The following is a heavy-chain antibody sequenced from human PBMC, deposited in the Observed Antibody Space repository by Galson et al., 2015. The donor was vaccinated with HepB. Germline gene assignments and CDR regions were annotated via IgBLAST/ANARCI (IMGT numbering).Heavy chain of an antibody. CDR2: ISTSTGTI. D-gene: IGHD4-17*01. Sequence: SLRLSCAASGFTFSSYSMNWVRQAPGKGLEWVSYISTSTGTIYYADSVKGRFTISRDNAKNSLYLQMNSLKDEDTAVYYCARLTTVTNEPDYWGQGTLVTVSS. CDR1: GFTFSSYS. V-gene: IGHV3-48*02. CDR3: ARLTTVTNEPDY. J-gene: IGHJ4*02.